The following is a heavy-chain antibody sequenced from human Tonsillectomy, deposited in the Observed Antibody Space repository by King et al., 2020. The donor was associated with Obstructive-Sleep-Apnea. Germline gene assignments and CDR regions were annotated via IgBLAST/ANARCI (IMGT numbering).Heavy chain of an antibody. D-gene: IGHD5-18*01. CDR3: ARGLIGYSYGYLWSFYYFDY. Sequence: VQLVESGGGLVKPGGSLRLSCAASGFTFSDYYMSWIRQAPGKGLEWVSYISSSGSTIYYADSVKGRFTISRDNAKNSLYLQMNSLRAEDTAVYYCARGLIGYSYGYLWSFYYFDYWGQGTLVTVTS. J-gene: IGHJ4*02. CDR1: GFTFSDYY. CDR2: ISSSGSTI. V-gene: IGHV3-11*01.